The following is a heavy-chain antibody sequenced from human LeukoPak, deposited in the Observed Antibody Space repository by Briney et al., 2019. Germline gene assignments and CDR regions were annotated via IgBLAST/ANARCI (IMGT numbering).Heavy chain of an antibody. V-gene: IGHV3-48*04. Sequence: GGSLRLSCAASGFTFNVYSMNWVRQAPGKGLEWVSYISSSGSTIYYADSVKGRFTIPRDNAKNSLYLQMNSLRAEDTAVYYCALLQTEKVYGSGSYYRIFDYWGQGTLVTVSS. CDR1: GFTFNVYS. D-gene: IGHD3-10*01. CDR3: ALLQTEKVYGSGSYYRIFDY. J-gene: IGHJ4*02. CDR2: ISSSGSTI.